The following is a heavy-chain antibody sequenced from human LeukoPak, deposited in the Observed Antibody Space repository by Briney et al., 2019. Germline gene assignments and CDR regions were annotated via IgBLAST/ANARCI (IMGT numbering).Heavy chain of an antibody. D-gene: IGHD3-22*01. CDR1: GYTFTGYY. CDR3: ARDKPYYYDSRGDDS. Sequence: ASVKVSCKASGYTFTGYYMHWVRQAPGQGLEWMGWINPNSGGTNYAQKFQGRVTMTRDTSISTAYMELSRLRSDDTAVYYCARDKPYYYDSRGDDSWGQGTLVTVFS. J-gene: IGHJ4*02. V-gene: IGHV1-2*02. CDR2: INPNSGGT.